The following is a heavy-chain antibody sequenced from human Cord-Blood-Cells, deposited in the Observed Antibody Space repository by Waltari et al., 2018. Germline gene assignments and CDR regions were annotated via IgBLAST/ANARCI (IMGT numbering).Heavy chain of an antibody. D-gene: IGHD6-19*01. CDR2: IYYSGST. CDR3: ARQPSSGWYYYYYGMDV. CDR1: SISSSSYY. V-gene: IGHV4-39*01. J-gene: IGHJ6*02. Sequence: SISSSSYYWGWIRQPPGKGLEWIGSIYYSGSTYYNPSLKSRVTISVDTSKNQFSLKLSSVTAADMAVYYCARQPSSGWYYYYYGMDVWGQGTTVTVSS.